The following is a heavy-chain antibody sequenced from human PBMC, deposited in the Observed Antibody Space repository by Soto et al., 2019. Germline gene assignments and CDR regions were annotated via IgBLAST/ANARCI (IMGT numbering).Heavy chain of an antibody. Sequence: GASVKVSCKASGYTFTGYYMHWVRQAPGQGLEWMGWINPNSGGTNYAQKFQGWVTMTRDTSISTAYMELSRLRSDDTAVYYCARAGDIVVVVAADYYYYGMDVWGQGTTVTVS. V-gene: IGHV1-2*04. CDR2: INPNSGGT. CDR1: GYTFTGYY. CDR3: ARAGDIVVVVAADYYYYGMDV. J-gene: IGHJ6*02. D-gene: IGHD2-15*01.